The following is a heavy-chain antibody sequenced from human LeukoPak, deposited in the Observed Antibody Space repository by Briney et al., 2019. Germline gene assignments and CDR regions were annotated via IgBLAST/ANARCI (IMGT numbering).Heavy chain of an antibody. V-gene: IGHV1-2*06. CDR1: GYTFSGYY. CDR3: ARANVGVVVIPNWIDP. CDR2: INPSSGDT. D-gene: IGHD3-3*01. Sequence: ASVKVSCKASGYTFSGYYMHWVRQAPGQGLEWMERINPSSGDTNYAQIFQGRVTMTRDTSISTAYMELSKLKSDDTAVYYCARANVGVVVIPNWIDPWGQGNPVTVSS. J-gene: IGHJ5*02.